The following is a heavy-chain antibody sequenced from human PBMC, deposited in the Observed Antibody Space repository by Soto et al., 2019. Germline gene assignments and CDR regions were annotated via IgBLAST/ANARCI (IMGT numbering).Heavy chain of an antibody. Sequence: SETLSLTCTVSGGSISSSSYYWGWIRQPPGKGLEWIGSIYYSGSTYYNPSLKSRVTISVDTSKNQFSLKLSSVTAADTAVYYCARQGILGQLVQDNVPEPAYGMDVWGQGTTVTVSS. V-gene: IGHV4-39*01. D-gene: IGHD6-6*01. J-gene: IGHJ6*02. CDR3: ARQGILGQLVQDNVPEPAYGMDV. CDR2: IYYSGST. CDR1: GGSISSSSYY.